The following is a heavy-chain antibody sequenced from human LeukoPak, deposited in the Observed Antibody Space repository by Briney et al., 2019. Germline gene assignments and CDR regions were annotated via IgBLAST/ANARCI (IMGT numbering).Heavy chain of an antibody. Sequence: TSETLSLTCTVSGGSISSSSYYWGWIRQPPGKGLEWIGSIYYSGSTYYNPSLKSRVTISVDTSKNQFSLKLSSVTAADTAVYYCASGGDTNDYWGQGTLVTVSS. CDR3: ASGGDTNDY. J-gene: IGHJ4*02. D-gene: IGHD2-21*01. V-gene: IGHV4-39*07. CDR1: GGSISSSSYY. CDR2: IYYSGST.